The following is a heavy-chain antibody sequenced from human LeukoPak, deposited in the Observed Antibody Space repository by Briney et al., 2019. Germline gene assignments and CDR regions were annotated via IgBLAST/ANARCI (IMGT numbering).Heavy chain of an antibody. V-gene: IGHV3-30-3*01. CDR1: GFTFSSYA. CDR2: ISYDGSNK. Sequence: PGGSLRLSCAASGFTFSSYAMHWVRQAPGKGLEWVAVISYDGSNKYYADSVKGRFTISRDNSKNTLYLQMNSLRAEDTAVYYCAKDQRVWGAPADYWGQGTLVTVSS. J-gene: IGHJ4*02. D-gene: IGHD3-16*01. CDR3: AKDQRVWGAPADY.